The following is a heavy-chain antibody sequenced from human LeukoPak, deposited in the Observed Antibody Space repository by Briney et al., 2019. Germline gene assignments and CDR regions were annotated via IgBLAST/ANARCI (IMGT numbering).Heavy chain of an antibody. Sequence: SETLSLTCTVSGGSISSSSYYWGWIRQPPGKGLEWIGSIYYSGSTYYNPSLKSRVTISVDTTKNQFSLKLSSVTAADTAVYYCARQLYVPQYYYDTRAFDIWGQGTMVTVSS. CDR3: ARQLYVPQYYYDTRAFDI. CDR2: IYYSGST. V-gene: IGHV4-39*01. D-gene: IGHD3-22*01. CDR1: GGSISSSSYY. J-gene: IGHJ3*02.